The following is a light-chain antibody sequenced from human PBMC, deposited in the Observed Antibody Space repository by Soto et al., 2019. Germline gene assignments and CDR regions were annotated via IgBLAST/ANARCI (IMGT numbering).Light chain of an antibody. J-gene: IGKJ1*01. CDR3: QQSYSSPPT. Sequence: DIQMTQSPSSLSASVGDRVTITCQASQDISNSLGWYQQKPGKAPKLLIYGASTLETGVPSRFSGSRSGPDFTLTISSLQPEDFATYYCQQSYSSPPTFGQGTKVDIK. V-gene: IGKV1-39*01. CDR2: GAS. CDR1: QDISNS.